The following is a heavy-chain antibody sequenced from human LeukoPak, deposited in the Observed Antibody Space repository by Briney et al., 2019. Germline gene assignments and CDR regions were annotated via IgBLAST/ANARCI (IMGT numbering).Heavy chain of an antibody. CDR1: GGYSTNYQ. CDR2: IYSSRNI. V-gene: IGHV4-59*12. D-gene: IGHD3-10*01. CDR3: ARALYGEGSYPGFDS. J-gene: IGHJ5*01. Sequence: SETLSLICSVSGGYSTNYQWSWIRQSPEKGLEWIGYIYSSRNIKYNSSPKSRVTISVDTSKNQFSLKLSSVTAADTAFYYCARALYGEGSYPGFDSWGQGILVVVSS.